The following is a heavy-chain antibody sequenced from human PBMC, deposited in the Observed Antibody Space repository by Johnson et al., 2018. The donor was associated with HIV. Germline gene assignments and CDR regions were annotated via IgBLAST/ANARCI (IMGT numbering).Heavy chain of an antibody. J-gene: IGHJ3*02. CDR1: GFTFSDYY. D-gene: IGHD6-19*01. V-gene: IGHV3-11*04. CDR3: ARDLDSSGWYESNDAFDI. Sequence: QVQLVESGGGLVQPGGSLRLSCVASGFTFSDYYMSWIRQAPGKGLEWVSYISISGSTIYYADSVKGRFTISRDNARKSLYLQMNSRRAEDTAVYYCARDLDSSGWYESNDAFDIWGQGTMVTVSS. CDR2: ISISGSTI.